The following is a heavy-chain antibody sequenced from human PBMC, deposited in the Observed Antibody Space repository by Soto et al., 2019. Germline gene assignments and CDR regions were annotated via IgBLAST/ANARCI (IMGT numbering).Heavy chain of an antibody. V-gene: IGHV4-39*01. J-gene: IGHJ5*02. Sequence: NPSETLSLTCTVSGGSISSSSYYWGWIRQPPGKGLEWIGSIYYSGSTYYNPSLKSRVTISVDTSKNQFSLKLSSVTAADTAVYYCATYSSGPAFDPWGQGTLVTVSS. CDR3: ATYSSGPAFDP. CDR2: IYYSGST. CDR1: GGSISSSSYY. D-gene: IGHD6-19*01.